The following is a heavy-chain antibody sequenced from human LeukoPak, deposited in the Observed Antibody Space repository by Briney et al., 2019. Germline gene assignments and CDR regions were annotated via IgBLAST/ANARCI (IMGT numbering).Heavy chain of an antibody. CDR3: ANAEVERMVRGVINLRRFDY. CDR1: GFTFSSYG. D-gene: IGHD3-10*01. J-gene: IGHJ4*02. CDR2: ISYDGSNK. Sequence: PGGSLRLSCAVSGFTFSSYGMHWVRQAPGKGLEGVAVISYDGSNKYYADSVKGRFTISRDNSKNTLYLQMNSLRAEDTAVYYCANAEVERMVRGVINLRRFDYWGQGTLVTVSS. V-gene: IGHV3-30*18.